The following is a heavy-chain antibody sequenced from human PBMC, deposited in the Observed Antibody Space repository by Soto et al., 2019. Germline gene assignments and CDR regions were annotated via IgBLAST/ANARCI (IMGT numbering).Heavy chain of an antibody. Sequence: GGSLRLSCAASGFTFSRFGMHWVRQAPGKGLEWVAVISGDAINKYYVDSVKGRFTISRDNSRNTLYLEMNSLRDEDTAVYYCAKDLRQISALHSWGQGTLVTVSS. J-gene: IGHJ4*02. D-gene: IGHD6-6*01. CDR1: GFTFSRFG. V-gene: IGHV3-30*18. CDR3: AKDLRQISALHS. CDR2: ISGDAINK.